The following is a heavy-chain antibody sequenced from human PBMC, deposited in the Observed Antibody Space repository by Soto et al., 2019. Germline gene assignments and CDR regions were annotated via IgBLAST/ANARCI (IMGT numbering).Heavy chain of an antibody. V-gene: IGHV4-59*08. CDR2: IYYSGST. Sequence: QVQLQESGPGLVKPSETLSLTCTVSGGSISSYYWSWIRQPPGKGLEWIGYIYYSGSTNYNPSLKSRVTIPVDTAKNQFSLKLNSMPAADTAVYYCARHNYGSGSTYFDYWGQGTLVPVSS. D-gene: IGHD3-10*01. J-gene: IGHJ4*02. CDR3: ARHNYGSGSTYFDY. CDR1: GGSISSYY.